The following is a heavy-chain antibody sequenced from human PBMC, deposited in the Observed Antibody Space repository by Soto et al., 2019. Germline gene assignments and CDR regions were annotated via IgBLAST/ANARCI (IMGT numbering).Heavy chain of an antibody. J-gene: IGHJ6*02. Sequence: EVQLLESGGGLVQPGGSLRLSCAASGFTFSSYAMSWVRQAPGKGLEWVSAISGSGGSTYYADSVKGRFTISRDNSKNPLYLQMNSLRAEDTAVYYCAKGYDLYYYYGMDVWGQATTVTVSS. V-gene: IGHV3-23*01. CDR1: GFTFSSYA. D-gene: IGHD5-12*01. CDR2: ISGSGGST. CDR3: AKGYDLYYYYGMDV.